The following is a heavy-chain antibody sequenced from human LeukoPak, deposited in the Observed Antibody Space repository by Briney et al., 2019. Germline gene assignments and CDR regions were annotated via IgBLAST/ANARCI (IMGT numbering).Heavy chain of an antibody. CDR3: ANNITGL. CDR1: GFTFDDYA. V-gene: IGHV3-23*01. CDR2: ISGSGGST. Sequence: GRSLRLSCAASGFTFDDYAMHWVRQAPGKGLEWVSAISGSGGSTYYADSVKGRFTISRDNSKNTLYLQMNSLRAEDTAVYYCANNITGLWGQGTLVTVSS. J-gene: IGHJ4*02. D-gene: IGHD2/OR15-2a*01.